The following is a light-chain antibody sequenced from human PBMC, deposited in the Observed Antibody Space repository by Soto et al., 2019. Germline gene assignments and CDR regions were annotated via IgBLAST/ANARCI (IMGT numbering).Light chain of an antibody. Sequence: DVQMTQSPSALSASGGDRVTITGRASQTMSTYLKWYQQKPGKAPKLLIYAASTLQSGVPSRFSGRRSGTDFTLTISSLQPEDFATYYCPHRLDIPSTFGQGPRLDIK. CDR1: QTMSTY. V-gene: IGKV1-39*01. CDR3: PHRLDIPST. CDR2: AAS. J-gene: IGKJ2*01.